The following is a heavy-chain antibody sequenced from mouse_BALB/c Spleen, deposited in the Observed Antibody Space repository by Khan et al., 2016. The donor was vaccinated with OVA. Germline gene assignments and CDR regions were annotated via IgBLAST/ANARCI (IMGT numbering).Heavy chain of an antibody. CDR3: ARPYYGSAWFAY. J-gene: IGHJ3*01. CDR2: IWAGGST. V-gene: IGHV2-9*02. CDR1: GFSLTNYG. D-gene: IGHD1-1*01. Sequence: VQLQESGPGLVAPSQSLSITCTVSGFSLTNYGVHWVRQPPREGLEWLGVIWAGGSTNYNSALMSRLSISKDNSKSQVFLIMNSLQTNDTAMYDCARPYYGSAWFAYWGQGTLVTVSA.